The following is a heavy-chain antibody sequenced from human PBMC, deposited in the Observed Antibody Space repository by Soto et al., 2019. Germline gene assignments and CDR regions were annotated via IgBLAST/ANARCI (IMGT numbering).Heavy chain of an antibody. CDR1: GGSISSYY. D-gene: IGHD3-3*01. V-gene: IGHV4-59*01. CDR2: IYYSGST. Sequence: SETLSLTCTVSGGSISSYYWSWIRQPPGKGLEWIGYIYYSGSTNYNPSLKSRVTISVDTSKNQFSLKLSSVTAADTAVYYCARGLRFLEWFTASYYFDYWGQGTLVTGSS. J-gene: IGHJ4*02. CDR3: ARGLRFLEWFTASYYFDY.